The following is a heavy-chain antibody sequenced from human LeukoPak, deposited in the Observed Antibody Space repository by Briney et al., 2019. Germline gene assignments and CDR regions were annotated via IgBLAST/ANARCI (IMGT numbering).Heavy chain of an antibody. CDR2: INWNVGST. J-gene: IGHJ6*03. CDR3: AREQYGSSGYFGRYYYYMDV. CDR1: GFTFDDYG. V-gene: IGHV3-20*04. Sequence: GGSLRLSCAASGFTFDDYGMSWVRQAPGKGLEWVSGINWNVGSTGYADSVKGRFTISRDNAKNSLYLQMNSLRAEDTALYYCAREQYGSSGYFGRYYYYMDVWGKGTTVTVSS. D-gene: IGHD3-22*01.